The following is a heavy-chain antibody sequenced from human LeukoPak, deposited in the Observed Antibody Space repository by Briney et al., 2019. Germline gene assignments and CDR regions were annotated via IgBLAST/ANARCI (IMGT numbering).Heavy chain of an antibody. D-gene: IGHD2-2*01. V-gene: IGHV1-18*01. Sequence: GASVKVSCKASGYTFTSYGISWVRQAPGQGLEWMGWISAYNGNTNYAQKLQGRVTMTTDTSTGTAYMELRSLRSDDTAVYYCARDGRVVPAAIPDIWGQGTMVTVSS. CDR2: ISAYNGNT. J-gene: IGHJ3*02. CDR1: GYTFTSYG. CDR3: ARDGRVVPAAIPDI.